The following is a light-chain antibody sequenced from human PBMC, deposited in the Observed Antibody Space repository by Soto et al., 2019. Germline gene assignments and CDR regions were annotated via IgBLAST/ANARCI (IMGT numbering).Light chain of an antibody. Sequence: EIVLTQSPGTLSLSPGERATLSCRASQSVSSSYLAWYQQKPGQAPRLLIYGASSRATGIPDRFSGSGSGTDFTLTISRLEPEDFAVYYCQQYGSLSLFCQGTRLEIK. CDR2: GAS. CDR1: QSVSSSY. V-gene: IGKV3-20*01. CDR3: QQYGSLSL. J-gene: IGKJ5*01.